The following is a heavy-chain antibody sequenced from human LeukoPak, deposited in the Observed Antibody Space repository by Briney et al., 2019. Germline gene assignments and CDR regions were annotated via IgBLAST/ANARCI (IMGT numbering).Heavy chain of an antibody. CDR3: AKDRGGYGDFNDAFDI. V-gene: IGHV3-9*01. Sequence: SLSLSCAASGFTFDDYAMLWVRQAPGKGLEWVSGIIWNSGSIGYADSVKGRFTISRDNAKNSLYLQMNSLRAEDTALYYCAKDRGGYGDFNDAFDIWGQGTMVTVSS. D-gene: IGHD4-17*01. J-gene: IGHJ3*02. CDR2: IIWNSGSI. CDR1: GFTFDDYA.